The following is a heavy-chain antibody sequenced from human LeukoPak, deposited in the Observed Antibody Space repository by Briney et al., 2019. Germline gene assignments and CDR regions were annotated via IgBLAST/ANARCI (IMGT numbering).Heavy chain of an antibody. J-gene: IGHJ4*02. D-gene: IGHD6-19*01. CDR1: GGSISSYY. CDR2: IYYSGST. CDR3: ARDGSGWYKRYYFDY. V-gene: IGHV4-59*01. Sequence: PSETLSLTCTVSGGSISSYYWSWIRQPPGKGLEWIGYIYYSGSTNYNPSLKSRVTISVDTSKNQFSLKLSSVTAADTAVYYCARDGSGWYKRYYFDYWGQGTLVTVSS.